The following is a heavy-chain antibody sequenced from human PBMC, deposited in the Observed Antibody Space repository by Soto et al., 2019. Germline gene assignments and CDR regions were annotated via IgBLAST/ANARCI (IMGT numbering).Heavy chain of an antibody. J-gene: IGHJ5*02. CDR3: GRDLTSNANCIDP. CDR2: IYYTGKA. CDR1: GDYIHVGGYY. Sequence: SETLSLTCSVSGDYIHVGGYYWTWIRQRPGKGLEWMGYIYYTGKAYYNPSLESRLTMSVDRSKNQFSLRLTSVTAADTAVYFCGRDLTSNANCIDPWGQGTLVTVSS. V-gene: IGHV4-30-4*01. D-gene: IGHD2-2*01.